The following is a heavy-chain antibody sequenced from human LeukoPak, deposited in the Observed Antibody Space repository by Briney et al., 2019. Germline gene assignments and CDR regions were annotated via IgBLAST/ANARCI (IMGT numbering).Heavy chain of an antibody. Sequence: SQTLSLTCTVSGGSISSGSYYWSWIRQPAGKGLEWIGRIYTSGSTNYNPSLKSRVTISVDTSKNQFSLKLSSVTAADTAVYYCARDRPLRLCSGGSCYSGAWFDPWGQGTLVTVSS. D-gene: IGHD2-15*01. J-gene: IGHJ5*02. CDR1: GGSISSGSYY. CDR2: IYTSGST. V-gene: IGHV4-61*02. CDR3: ARDRPLRLCSGGSCYSGAWFDP.